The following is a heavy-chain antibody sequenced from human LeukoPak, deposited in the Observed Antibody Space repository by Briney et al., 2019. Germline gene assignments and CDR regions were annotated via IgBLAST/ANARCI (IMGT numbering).Heavy chain of an antibody. Sequence: GGSLRLSCAASGFTFDDYAMHWVRQAPGKGLEWVSGISWNSGSIGYADSVKGRFTISRDNAKNSLYLQMNSLRAEDTAVYYCASSLLGSSGWPESEYFHHWGQGTLVIVSS. V-gene: IGHV3-9*01. D-gene: IGHD6-19*01. J-gene: IGHJ1*01. CDR3: ASSLLGSSGWPESEYFHH. CDR2: ISWNSGSI. CDR1: GFTFDDYA.